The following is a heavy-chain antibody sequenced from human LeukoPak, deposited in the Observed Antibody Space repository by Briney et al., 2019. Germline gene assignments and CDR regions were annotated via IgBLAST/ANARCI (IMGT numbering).Heavy chain of an antibody. CDR3: ARISVADWFFDL. CDR1: GGSISSGNYY. Sequence: PSQTLSLTCTVSGGSISSGNYYWSWIRQPAGKGLEWIGRFYTSGSTNYNPSLKSRVTISVDTSKNQFSLKLNSVTAADTAVYYCARISVADWFFDLWGRGTLVTVSS. J-gene: IGHJ2*01. D-gene: IGHD2-15*01. CDR2: FYTSGST. V-gene: IGHV4-61*02.